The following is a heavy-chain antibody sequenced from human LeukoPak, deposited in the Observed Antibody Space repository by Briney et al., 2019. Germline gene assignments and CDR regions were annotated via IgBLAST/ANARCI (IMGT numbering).Heavy chain of an antibody. CDR1: GYTFTGYY. CDR3: ARFPSKAVAGNMGDY. Sequence: ASVKVSCKASGYTFTGYYLHWVRQAPGQGLEWMGWINPNSGGTNYAQKFQGRVTMTRDTSISTAYMELSRLRSDDTAVYYCARFPSKAVAGNMGDYWGQGTLVTVSS. J-gene: IGHJ4*02. D-gene: IGHD6-19*01. CDR2: INPNSGGT. V-gene: IGHV1-2*02.